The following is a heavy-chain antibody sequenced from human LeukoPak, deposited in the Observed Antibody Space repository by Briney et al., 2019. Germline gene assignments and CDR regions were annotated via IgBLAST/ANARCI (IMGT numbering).Heavy chain of an antibody. D-gene: IGHD4-17*01. J-gene: IGHJ4*02. CDR2: IYYSGST. CDR1: GFTFSRHGMH. Sequence: PGGSLRLSCAASGFTFSRHGMHWVRQAPGKGLEWIGSIYYSGSTYYNPSLKSRVTISVDTSKNQFSLKLSSVTAADTAVYYCARLTPTYDYFDYWGQGTLVTVSS. V-gene: IGHV4-39*01. CDR3: ARLTPTYDYFDY.